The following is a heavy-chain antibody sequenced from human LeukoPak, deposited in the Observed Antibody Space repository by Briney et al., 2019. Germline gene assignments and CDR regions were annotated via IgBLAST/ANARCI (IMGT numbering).Heavy chain of an antibody. CDR3: ARAYYDFWSGFYGMDV. CDR1: GFTFSSYG. Sequence: GGSLRLSRAASGFTFSSYGMPWVRQAPGKGLEWVAVIWYDGSNKYYADSVKGRFTISRDNSKNTLYLQMNSLRAEDTAVYYCARAYYDFWSGFYGMDVWGQGTTVTVSS. J-gene: IGHJ6*02. CDR2: IWYDGSNK. V-gene: IGHV3-33*01. D-gene: IGHD3-3*01.